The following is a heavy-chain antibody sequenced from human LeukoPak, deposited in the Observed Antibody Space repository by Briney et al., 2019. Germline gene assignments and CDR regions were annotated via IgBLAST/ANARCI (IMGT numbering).Heavy chain of an antibody. CDR3: AAATTGWFDP. CDR1: GGSIISANW. Sequence: SGTLSLTCGVSGGSIISANWWSWVRQPPGKGLEWIAKTYHTGSTNYNPSLKSRVIISLDKSQNQLSLRLTSVTAADTAVYFCAAATTGWFDPWGQGSLVTVSS. D-gene: IGHD4-17*01. J-gene: IGHJ5*02. V-gene: IGHV4-4*02. CDR2: TYHTGST.